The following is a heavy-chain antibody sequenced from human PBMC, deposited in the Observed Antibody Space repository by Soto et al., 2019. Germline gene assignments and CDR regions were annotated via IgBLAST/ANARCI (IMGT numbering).Heavy chain of an antibody. CDR2: IIPIFGTA. D-gene: IGHD2-15*01. Sequence: GASVKVSCKASGGTFSSYAISWVRQAPGQGLEWMGGIIPIFGTANYAQKFQGRVTITADESTSTAYMELSSLRSEDTAVYYCAREAGVVVTKYYYYGMDVWGQRTTVTVSS. V-gene: IGHV1-69*13. J-gene: IGHJ6*02. CDR3: AREAGVVVTKYYYYGMDV. CDR1: GGTFSSYA.